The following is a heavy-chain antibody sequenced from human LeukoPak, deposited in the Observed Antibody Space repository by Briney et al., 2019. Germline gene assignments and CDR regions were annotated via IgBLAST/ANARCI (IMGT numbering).Heavy chain of an antibody. J-gene: IGHJ4*02. CDR3: ARDETTGVLHFDY. D-gene: IGHD4-11*01. CDR2: IWYDGSNK. CDR1: GFTFSSFG. V-gene: IGHV3-33*01. Sequence: GGSLRLSCAASGFTFSSFGMHWVRQAPGKGLEWVAVIWYDGSNKYYADSVKGRFTISRDNSENTLYLQMSSLRAEDTAVYYCARDETTGVLHFDYWGQGTLVTVSS.